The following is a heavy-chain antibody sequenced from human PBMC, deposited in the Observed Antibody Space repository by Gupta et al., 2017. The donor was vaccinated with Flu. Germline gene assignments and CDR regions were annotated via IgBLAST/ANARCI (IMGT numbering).Heavy chain of an antibody. CDR3: ASQMVDGGAFDI. J-gene: IGHJ3*02. V-gene: IGHV4-34*01. Sequence: QVQLQQWGAGLLTPSETLSLTCAVYGGSFSGYYWSWIRQPPGKGLEWIGEINHSGSTNYNPSLKSRVTISVDTSKNQFSLKLSSVTAADTAVYYCASQMVDGGAFDIWGQGTMVTVSS. CDR2: INHSGST. D-gene: IGHD3-10*01. CDR1: GGSFSGYY.